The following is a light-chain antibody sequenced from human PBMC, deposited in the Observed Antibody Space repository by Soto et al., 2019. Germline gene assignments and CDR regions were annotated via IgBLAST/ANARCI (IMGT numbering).Light chain of an antibody. J-gene: IGKJ3*01. Sequence: IQLTQSPSSLSASVGDRVTITCRASQGISSFLAWYQQKPGKAPKLLIYGASTLQSGVTSRFSESGSGTDFTLTIGSLQPEDFATYYCQQLNSFPIPCGPGTKVDIK. CDR3: QQLNSFPIP. CDR1: QGISSF. CDR2: GAS. V-gene: IGKV1-9*01.